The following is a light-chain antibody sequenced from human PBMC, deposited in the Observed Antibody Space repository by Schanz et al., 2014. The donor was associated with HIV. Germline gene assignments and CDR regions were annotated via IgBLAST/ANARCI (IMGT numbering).Light chain of an antibody. CDR3: SSYAGSNNVV. V-gene: IGLV2-8*01. Sequence: QSALTQPASVSGSLGQSITISCTGTSGDVGHYDYLSRYQQHPGKAPKLMIYGVSKRPSGVPDRFSGSKSGNTASLTVSGLQAEDEADYYCSSYAGSNNVVFGGGTKLTVL. J-gene: IGLJ2*01. CDR2: GVS. CDR1: SGDVGHYDY.